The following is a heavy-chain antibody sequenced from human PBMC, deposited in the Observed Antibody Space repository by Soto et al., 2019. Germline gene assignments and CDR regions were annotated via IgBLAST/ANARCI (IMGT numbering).Heavy chain of an antibody. J-gene: IGHJ4*02. CDR2: NNHGGRT. V-gene: IGHV4-34*01. D-gene: IGHD2-8*01. CDR1: GVSFSGYH. CDR3: ARGPLDIVRMVYAPKAGPLDY. Sequence: SETLSLTCAVSGVSFSGYHWSCICQPRGKGQEGIWGNNHGGRTDYHPYLKNPVTISVDTAKIQFSLKLSSVTAADMAVHYCARGPLDIVRMVYAPKAGPLDYWGQGTLVTVSS.